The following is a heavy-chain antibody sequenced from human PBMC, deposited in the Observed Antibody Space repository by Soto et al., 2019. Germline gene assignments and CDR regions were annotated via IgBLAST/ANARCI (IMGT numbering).Heavy chain of an antibody. CDR3: AKERTAIPNYYYYGMDV. Sequence: GGSLRLSCAASGFTFSSYGMHWVRQAPGKGLEWVAVISYDGSNKYYADSVKGRFTISRDNSKNTLYLQMNSLRAEDTAVYYCAKERTAIPNYYYYGMDVWGQGTTVTGSS. D-gene: IGHD2-2*02. J-gene: IGHJ6*02. V-gene: IGHV3-30*18. CDR2: ISYDGSNK. CDR1: GFTFSSYG.